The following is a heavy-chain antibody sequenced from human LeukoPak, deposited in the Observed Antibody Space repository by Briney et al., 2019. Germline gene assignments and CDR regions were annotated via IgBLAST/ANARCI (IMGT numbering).Heavy chain of an antibody. CDR2: IYYSGST. CDR1: GGSISSSSYY. D-gene: IGHD5-18*01. Sequence: SETLSLTCTVSGGSISSSSYYWGCIRQPPGRGLEWIGSIYYSGSTYYNPSLKSRVTISVDTSKNQSSLKLSSVTAADTAVYYCARGRGIYSYGSRPFDYWGQGTLVTVSS. J-gene: IGHJ4*02. CDR3: ARGRGIYSYGSRPFDY. V-gene: IGHV4-39*01.